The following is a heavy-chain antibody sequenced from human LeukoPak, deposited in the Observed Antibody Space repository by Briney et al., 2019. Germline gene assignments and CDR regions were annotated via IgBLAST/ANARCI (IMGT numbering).Heavy chain of an antibody. CDR1: GGSISSGGYS. CDR2: IYHSGST. J-gene: IGHJ5*02. Sequence: SETLSLTCAVSGGSISSGGYSWSWLRQPPGKGLEWIGYIYHSGSTYYNPSLKSRVTISVDKSKNQFSLKLSSVTAADTAVYYCARVSSGSGSYYHWFDPWGQGTLVTVSS. V-gene: IGHV4-30-2*01. D-gene: IGHD3-10*01. CDR3: ARVSSGSGSYYHWFDP.